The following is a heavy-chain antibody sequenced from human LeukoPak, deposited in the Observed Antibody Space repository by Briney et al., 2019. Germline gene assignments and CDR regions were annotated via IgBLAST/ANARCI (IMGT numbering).Heavy chain of an antibody. CDR2: ITSTSNTK. V-gene: IGHV3-48*04. Sequence: GGSLRLSCTASGFSFFSYGMNWVRQGPGKGLEWVSDITSTSNTKYYADSVKGRFAISRDNAKNSLYLQMNSLRVEDTAVYYCARRSSSWPYYFDFWGQGTLVTVSS. J-gene: IGHJ4*02. CDR3: ARRSSSWPYYFDF. D-gene: IGHD6-13*01. CDR1: GFSFFSYG.